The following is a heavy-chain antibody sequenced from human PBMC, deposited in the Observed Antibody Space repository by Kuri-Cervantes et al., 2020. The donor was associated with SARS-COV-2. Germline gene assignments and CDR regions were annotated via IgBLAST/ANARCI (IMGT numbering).Heavy chain of an antibody. CDR2: IGPSGTTK. V-gene: IGHV3-11*01. CDR1: GFIFSDYY. J-gene: IGHJ4*02. CDR3: AKEIYGSGSYYNGWVYFDY. D-gene: IGHD3-10*01. Sequence: GGSLRLSCTASGFIFSDYYMTWIRQAPGKGLEWVSNIGPSGTTKYYADSVKGRFTISRDNAKNSLYLQMSSLRAEDTAVYYCAKEIYGSGSYYNGWVYFDYWGQGTLVTVSS.